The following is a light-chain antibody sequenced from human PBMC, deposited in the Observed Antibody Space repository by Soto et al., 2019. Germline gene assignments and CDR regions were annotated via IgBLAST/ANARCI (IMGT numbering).Light chain of an antibody. CDR1: QSVLYSSNNENY. CDR2: WAS. CDR3: QXXXSLPRT. V-gene: IGKV4-1*01. J-gene: IGKJ1*01. Sequence: DIVMTQSPDSLAVSLGERATINCKSSQSVLYSSNNENYLSWYQQKPGQPPKLLIYWASTRESGVPDRFSGSGSGTDFTLTISSLXAXDVAVYXXQXXXSLPRTXXQRTKVEIK.